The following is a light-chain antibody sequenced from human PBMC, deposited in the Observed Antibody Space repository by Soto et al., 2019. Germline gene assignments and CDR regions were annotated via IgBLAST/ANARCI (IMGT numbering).Light chain of an antibody. J-gene: IGLJ2*01. CDR3: AAWGDSLV. V-gene: IGLV1-47*01. Sequence: QSVLSQPPSASGTPGQRVTIPCSGSSSNIGSNHVNWYQHLPGTAPKLLINRSDQRPSGVPDRFTGSKSGTSASLAISGLRSEDEAVYYCAAWGDSLVFGGGTKLTVL. CDR1: SSNIGSNH. CDR2: RSD.